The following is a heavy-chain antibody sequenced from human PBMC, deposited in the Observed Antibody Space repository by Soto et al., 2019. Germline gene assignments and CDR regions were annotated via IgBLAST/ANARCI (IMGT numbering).Heavy chain of an antibody. CDR2: IIPIFGTA. V-gene: IGHV1-69*13. CDR1: GGTFSSYA. CDR3: ARGRNSKPAYPQKYYYYGMDV. J-gene: IGHJ6*02. Sequence: SVKVSCKASGGTFSSYAISWVRQAPGQGLEWMGGIIPIFGTANYAQKFQGRVTITADESTSTAYMELSSLRSEDTAVYYCARGRNSKPAYPQKYYYYGMDVWGQGTTVTVYS. D-gene: IGHD6-13*01.